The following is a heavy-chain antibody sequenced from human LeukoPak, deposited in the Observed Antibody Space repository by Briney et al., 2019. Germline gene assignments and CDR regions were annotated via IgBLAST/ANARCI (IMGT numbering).Heavy chain of an antibody. V-gene: IGHV1-69*13. CDR3: ARRSPLLWFGELSNPPYYYGMDV. Sequence: ASVKVSCKASGGTFSSYAISWVRQAPGQGLEWMGGIIPIFGTANYTQKFQGRVTITADESTSTAYMELSSLRSEDTAVYYCARRSPLLWFGELSNPPYYYGMDVWGQRTTVIVSS. CDR2: IIPIFGTA. CDR1: GGTFSSYA. D-gene: IGHD3-10*01. J-gene: IGHJ6*02.